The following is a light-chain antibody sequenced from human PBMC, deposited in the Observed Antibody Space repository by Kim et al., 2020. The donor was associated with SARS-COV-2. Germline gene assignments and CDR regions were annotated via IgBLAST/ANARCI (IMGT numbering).Light chain of an antibody. CDR2: GKN. CDR1: SLRSYY. J-gene: IGLJ2*01. CDR3: ISRDSNHNVV. V-gene: IGLV3-19*01. Sequence: SSELTQDPALSVALGQTVRITCQGDSLRSYYATWYQQKPGQAPIVVIYGKNNRPSGIPDRFSGSSSGNTASLTIAGTQAGDEADYYCISRDSNHNVVFGGGTQLTVL.